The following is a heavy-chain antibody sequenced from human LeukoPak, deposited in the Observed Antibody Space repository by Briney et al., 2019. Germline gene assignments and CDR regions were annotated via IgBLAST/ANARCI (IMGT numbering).Heavy chain of an antibody. V-gene: IGHV3-53*01. Sequence: GGSLRLSCAASGFTVSSNYMSWVRQAPGKGLEWVSVIYSGGSTYYADSVKGRFTISRDNSKNTLYLQLNSLRAEDTAVYYCARDGLGAAAGRVLDAFDTWGQGTMVTVSS. D-gene: IGHD6-13*01. J-gene: IGHJ3*02. CDR2: IYSGGST. CDR1: GFTVSSNY. CDR3: ARDGLGAAAGRVLDAFDT.